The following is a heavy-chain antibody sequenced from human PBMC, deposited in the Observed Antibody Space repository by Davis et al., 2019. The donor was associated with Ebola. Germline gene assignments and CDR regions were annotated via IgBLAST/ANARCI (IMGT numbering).Heavy chain of an antibody. D-gene: IGHD5-18*01. CDR2: ISSSGSTI. J-gene: IGHJ4*02. CDR1: GFTFSDYY. V-gene: IGHV3-11*04. Sequence: GGSLRLSCAASGFTFSDYYMSWIRQAPGKGLEWISYISSSGSTIYYADSVKGRFTISRDNAKKSLYLQMNSLRAEDTAVYYCARINSYGDFDYWGQGTLVTVSS. CDR3: ARINSYGDFDY.